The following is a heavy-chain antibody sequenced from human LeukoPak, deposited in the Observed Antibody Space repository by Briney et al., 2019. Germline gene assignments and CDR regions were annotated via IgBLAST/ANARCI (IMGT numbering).Heavy chain of an antibody. J-gene: IGHJ4*02. D-gene: IGHD6-13*01. CDR2: ISGSGGST. CDR1: GFTFSSYA. CDR3: VKEDGYKSSWHGGNYFDY. Sequence: GGSLRLSCAASGFTFSSYAMSWVRQAPGKGLEWVSAISGSGGSTYYADSVKGRFTISRDNSKNTLYLQMNSLRAEDTAVYYCVKEDGYKSSWHGGNYFDYWGQGTLVTVSS. V-gene: IGHV3-23*01.